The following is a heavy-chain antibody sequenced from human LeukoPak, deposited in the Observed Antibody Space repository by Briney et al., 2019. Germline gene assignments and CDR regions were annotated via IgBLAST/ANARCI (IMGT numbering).Heavy chain of an antibody. D-gene: IGHD3-22*01. CDR3: ARLTYTYYYVSSTYSF. V-gene: IGHV4-39*01. CDR2: IYYSGST. Sequence: SETLSLTCTVSGGSISSSSYYWGWIRQPPGKGLEWIGSIYYSGSTYYNPSLKSRVTISVDTSKNQFSLRLSSVTAADTAVYYCARLTYTYYYVSSTYSFWGQGTLVTVSS. CDR1: GGSISSSSYY. J-gene: IGHJ4*02.